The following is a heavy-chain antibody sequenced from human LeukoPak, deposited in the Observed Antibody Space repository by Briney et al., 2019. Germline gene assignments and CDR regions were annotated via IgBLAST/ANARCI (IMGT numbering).Heavy chain of an antibody. Sequence: GEALKIPSNASCGGFTSYWNGWGRQMPGKGREWMGIIYNGDCDTRYSQSFQGQVTISADKSISTAYLQWSSLKASDTALYYCAIQTICTGCYSRYDHSGQGALVTVSS. CDR3: AIQTICTGCYSRYDH. J-gene: IGHJ4*02. V-gene: IGHV5-51*01. D-gene: IGHD3/OR15-3a*01. CDR1: CGGFTSYW. CDR2: IYNGDCDT.